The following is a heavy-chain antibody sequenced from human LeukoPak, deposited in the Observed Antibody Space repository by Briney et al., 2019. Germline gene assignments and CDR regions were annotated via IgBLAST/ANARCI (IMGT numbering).Heavy chain of an antibody. Sequence: PGGSLRLSCAASGFTFSSYGMHWVRQAPGKGLEWVAFIRYDGSNKYYADSVKGRFTISRDNAKNSLYLQMNTLRAEDTAVYYCARVWRSTMVRGVFGYYYYYMDVWGKGTTVTVSS. CDR1: GFTFSSYG. J-gene: IGHJ6*03. D-gene: IGHD3-10*01. CDR2: IRYDGSNK. V-gene: IGHV3-30*02. CDR3: ARVWRSTMVRGVFGYYYYYMDV.